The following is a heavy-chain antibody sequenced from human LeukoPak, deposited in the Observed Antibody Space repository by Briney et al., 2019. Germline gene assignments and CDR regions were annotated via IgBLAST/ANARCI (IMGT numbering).Heavy chain of an antibody. D-gene: IGHD3-22*01. V-gene: IGHV4-38-2*02. CDR3: ARGPGGSSGYYYDIRALDAFDI. J-gene: IGHJ3*02. CDR2: INHSGST. Sequence: SETLSLTCTVSGYSISSGYYWGWIRQPPGKGLEWIGEINHSGSTNYNPSLKSRVTISVDTSKNQFSLKLSSVTAADTAVYYCARGPGGSSGYYYDIRALDAFDIWGQGTMVTVSS. CDR1: GYSISSGYY.